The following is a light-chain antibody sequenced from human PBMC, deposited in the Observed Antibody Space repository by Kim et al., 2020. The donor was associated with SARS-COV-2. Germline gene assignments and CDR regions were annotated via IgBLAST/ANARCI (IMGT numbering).Light chain of an antibody. V-gene: IGKV1-39*01. Sequence: SSLSASAGDRVTITCRASQSISSYLNWYQQKPGRAPKLLIYGASTLQSGVPSRFSGSGSGTDFTLTISSLQPEDFATYYCQQRGTFGPVTKVDIK. CDR3: QQRGT. CDR2: GAS. J-gene: IGKJ3*01. CDR1: QSISSY.